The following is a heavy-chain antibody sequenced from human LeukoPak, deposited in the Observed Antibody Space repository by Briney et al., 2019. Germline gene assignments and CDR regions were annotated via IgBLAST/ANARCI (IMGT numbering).Heavy chain of an antibody. CDR2: ISAYNGNT. CDR3: ATTQSNYYDSSGYSDY. Sequence: GASVKVSCKASGYTFTSYGVSWVRQAPGHGLEWMGWISAYNGNTSYAQKLQGRVTMTTDTSTSAAYMELRSLRSDDTAVYYCATTQSNYYDSSGYSDYWGQGTLVTVSS. CDR1: GYTFTSYG. J-gene: IGHJ4*02. D-gene: IGHD3-22*01. V-gene: IGHV1-18*01.